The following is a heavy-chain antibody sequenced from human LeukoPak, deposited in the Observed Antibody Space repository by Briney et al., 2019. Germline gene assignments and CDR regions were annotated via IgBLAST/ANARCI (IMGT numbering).Heavy chain of an antibody. J-gene: IGHJ6*02. Sequence: SVKVSCKASGGTFSSYAISWVRQAPGQGLEWMGRIIPILGIANYAQKFQGRVTTTADKSTSTAYMELSSLRTEDTAVYYCARASGYYGSGSYYNGYYYYGMDVWGQGTTVTVSS. D-gene: IGHD3-10*01. CDR2: IIPILGIA. CDR3: ARASGYYGSGSYYNGYYYYGMDV. V-gene: IGHV1-69*04. CDR1: GGTFSSYA.